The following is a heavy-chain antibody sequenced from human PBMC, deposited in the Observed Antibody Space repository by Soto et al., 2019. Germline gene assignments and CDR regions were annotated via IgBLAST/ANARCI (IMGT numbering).Heavy chain of an antibody. CDR3: ARDLGVVVIDY. V-gene: IGHV1-3*01. CDR2: SNAGNGDT. J-gene: IGHJ4*02. D-gene: IGHD3-22*01. Sequence: GASVKVSCKASGYTFTTYGIHWVRQAPAQGREGMGWSNAGNGDTKYSQKFQGRVTITRDKSASTDYMELSSLRSEDTAVYYCARDLGVVVIDYWGQGALVTVSS. CDR1: GYTFTTYG.